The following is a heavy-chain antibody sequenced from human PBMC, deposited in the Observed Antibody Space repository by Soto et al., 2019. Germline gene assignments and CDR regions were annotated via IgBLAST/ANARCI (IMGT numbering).Heavy chain of an antibody. CDR2: IIPIFGTA. D-gene: IGHD3-3*01. CDR3: ARDSRYDFWSGYSIRPYYYGMDV. CDR1: GYTFTNFG. V-gene: IGHV1-69*13. J-gene: IGHJ6*02. Sequence: SVKVSCKASGYTFTNFGISWVRQAPGQGLEWMGGIIPIFGTANYAQKFQGRVTITADESTSTAYMELSSLRSEDTAVYYCARDSRYDFWSGYSIRPYYYGMDVCGQRTTVTVSS.